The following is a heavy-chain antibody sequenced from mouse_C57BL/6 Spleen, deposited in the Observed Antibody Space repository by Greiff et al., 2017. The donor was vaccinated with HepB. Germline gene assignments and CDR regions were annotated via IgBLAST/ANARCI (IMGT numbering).Heavy chain of an antibody. CDR1: GFTFSSYT. D-gene: IGHD2-5*01. CDR3: ARRDGAYYSNPYPNWYFDV. Sequence: EVKVVESGGGLVKPGGSLKLSCAASGFTFSSYTMSWVRQTPEKRLEWVATISGGGGNTYYPDSVKGRFTISRDNAKNTLYLQMSSLRSEDTALYYCARRDGAYYSNPYPNWYFDVWGTGTTVTVSS. V-gene: IGHV5-9*01. J-gene: IGHJ1*03. CDR2: ISGGGGNT.